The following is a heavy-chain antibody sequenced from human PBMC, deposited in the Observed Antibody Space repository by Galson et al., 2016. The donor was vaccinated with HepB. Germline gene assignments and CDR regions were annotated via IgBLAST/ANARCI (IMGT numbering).Heavy chain of an antibody. V-gene: IGHV5-51*01. CDR3: AIRGEYNSACFV. CDR1: GYTFTRQW. D-gene: IGHD6-25*01. Sequence: SCKGSGYTFTRQWIGWVRQVPGKGLEWLGIFYPGDPDIRYSPSFQRQVTSPADKSISTAYPQWSSLKASDAAVYYCAIRGEYNSACFVWGQGTLVTVSS. J-gene: IGHJ4*02. CDR2: FYPGDPDI.